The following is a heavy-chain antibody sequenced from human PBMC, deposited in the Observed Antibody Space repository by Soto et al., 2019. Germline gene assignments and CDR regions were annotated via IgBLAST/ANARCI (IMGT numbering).Heavy chain of an antibody. CDR1: GGTFSSYA. CDR3: ARRGATVVTLGYYYGMDV. Sequence: ASVKVSCKASGGTFSSYAISWVRQAPGQGLEWMGGIIPIFGTANYAQKFQGRVTITADRSTSTAYMELSSLRSEDTAVYYCARRGATVVTLGYYYGMDVWGQGTTVTVSS. D-gene: IGHD4-17*01. CDR2: IIPIFGTA. J-gene: IGHJ6*02. V-gene: IGHV1-69*06.